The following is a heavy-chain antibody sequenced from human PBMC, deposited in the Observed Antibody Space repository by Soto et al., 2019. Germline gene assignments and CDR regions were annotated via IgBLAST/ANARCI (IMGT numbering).Heavy chain of an antibody. Sequence: PSETLSLTCTVSGGSISSSYWSWIRQHPGKGLEWIGYIYYSGSTYYNPSLKSRVTISVDTSKNQFSLKLSSVTAADTAVYYCASSSWAVNTIDYWGQRTLVTVS. CDR3: ASSSWAVNTIDY. CDR1: GGSISSSY. CDR2: IYYSGST. J-gene: IGHJ4*02. V-gene: IGHV4-59*06. D-gene: IGHD4-17*01.